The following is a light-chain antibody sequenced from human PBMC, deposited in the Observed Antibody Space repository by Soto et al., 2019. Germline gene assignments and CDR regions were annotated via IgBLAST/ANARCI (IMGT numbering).Light chain of an antibody. CDR2: EVN. CDR1: SSNVGRYNL. CDR3: CSSGGSPTYV. J-gene: IGLJ1*01. V-gene: IGLV2-23*02. Sequence: QSVLTQPASVSGSPGQSITISCTGTSSNVGRYNLVSWYQQHPGKAPKLMIFEVNNRPSGVSNRFSGSKSGNTASLTISGLKVEDEADYYCCSSGGSPTYVFGTGTKVTVL.